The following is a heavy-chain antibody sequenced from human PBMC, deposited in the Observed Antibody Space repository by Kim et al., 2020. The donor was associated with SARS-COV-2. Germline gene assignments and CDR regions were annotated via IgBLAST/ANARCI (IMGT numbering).Heavy chain of an antibody. D-gene: IGHD3-3*01. Sequence: SRVTISVDTSKNQFSLKLSSVTAADTAVYYCARALGVTIFGVSIIGGFDPWGQGTLVTVSS. J-gene: IGHJ5*02. CDR3: ARALGVTIFGVSIIGGFDP. V-gene: IGHV4-31*02.